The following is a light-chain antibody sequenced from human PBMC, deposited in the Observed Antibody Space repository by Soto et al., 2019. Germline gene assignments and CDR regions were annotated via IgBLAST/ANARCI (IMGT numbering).Light chain of an antibody. J-gene: IGLJ1*01. CDR2: EVS. Sequence: QSALTQPASVSGSPGQSITISCTGSSSDIGDYNLVSWYQQHPGKAHKLMIFEVSQRPSGVSNRFSGSKSGTTASLKISGLQAEDEADYYCCSYAVGTTYVFGTGTKLTVL. V-gene: IGLV2-23*02. CDR1: SSDIGDYNL. CDR3: CSYAVGTTYV.